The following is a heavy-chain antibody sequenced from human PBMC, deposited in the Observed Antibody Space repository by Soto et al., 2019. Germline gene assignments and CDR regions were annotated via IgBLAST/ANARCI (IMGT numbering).Heavy chain of an antibody. CDR2: VYYSGDT. CDR3: ARVPGSTYGYGLSDY. V-gene: IGHV4-61*01. Sequence: SETLSLTCTVSGGSVSSGTYYWSWIRQPPGKKLEWIGYVYYSGDTSYNPALKSRVTISVDTSKNQFSLKLSSVTAADTAGYYCARVPGSTYGYGLSDYWGQGTLVTAPQ. D-gene: IGHD5-18*01. J-gene: IGHJ4*02. CDR1: GGSVSSGTYY.